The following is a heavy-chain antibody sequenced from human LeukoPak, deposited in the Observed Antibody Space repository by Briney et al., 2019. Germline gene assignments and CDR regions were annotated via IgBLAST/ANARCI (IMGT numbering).Heavy chain of an antibody. Sequence: SETLSLTCTVSGGSISSGGYYWSWIRQHPGKGLEWIGYIYYSGSTYYNPSLKSRVIISVDTSKNQFSLKLSSVTAADTAVYYCARGSTSVYYDYGPPVAFDIWGQGTMVTVSS. D-gene: IGHD4-17*01. J-gene: IGHJ3*02. V-gene: IGHV4-31*03. CDR2: IYYSGST. CDR1: GGSISSGGYY. CDR3: ARGSTSVYYDYGPPVAFDI.